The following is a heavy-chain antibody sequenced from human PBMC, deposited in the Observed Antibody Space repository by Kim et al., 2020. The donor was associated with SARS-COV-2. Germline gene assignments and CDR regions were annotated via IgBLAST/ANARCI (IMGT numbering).Heavy chain of an antibody. Sequence: SETLSLTCAVYSGSFSGYYWSWIRQPPGKGLEWIGEINHSGNTNYNPSLKSRVTISVDTSKNQFFLKLSSLTAADTAVYYCARGKASSSWYSNWFDPWGQGNLDTVSS. V-gene: IGHV4-34*01. CDR1: SGSFSGYY. CDR3: ARGKASSSWYSNWFDP. D-gene: IGHD6-13*01. CDR2: INHSGNT. J-gene: IGHJ5*02.